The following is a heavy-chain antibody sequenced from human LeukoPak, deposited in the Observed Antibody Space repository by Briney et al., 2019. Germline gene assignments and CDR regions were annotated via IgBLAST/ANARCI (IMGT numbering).Heavy chain of an antibody. J-gene: IGHJ4*01. CDR3: AKGYGTGMRKYYFDY. CDR2: ISYDGSNK. D-gene: IGHD2-8*02. CDR1: GFTFSSYA. V-gene: IGHV3-30*18. Sequence: GGSLRLSCAASGFTFSSYAMSWVRQAPGKGLEWVAVISYDGSNKYYADSVKGRFTISRDNSKNTLYLQMNSLRAEDTAVYYCAKGYGTGMRKYYFDYWGQGTLVTVSS.